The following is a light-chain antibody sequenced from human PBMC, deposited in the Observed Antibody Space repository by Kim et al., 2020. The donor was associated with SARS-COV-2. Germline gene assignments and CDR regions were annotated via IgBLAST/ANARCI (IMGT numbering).Light chain of an antibody. V-gene: IGKV3-20*01. CDR3: QQYDSLPQT. J-gene: IGKJ1*01. Sequence: PGERATLSCRASQSVSSSYLAWYQQKPGQPPRLLIYGASSRATGIPDRFSGSGSGTDFTLTISRLEPEDFVVYYCQQYDSLPQTFGQGTKV. CDR1: QSVSSSY. CDR2: GAS.